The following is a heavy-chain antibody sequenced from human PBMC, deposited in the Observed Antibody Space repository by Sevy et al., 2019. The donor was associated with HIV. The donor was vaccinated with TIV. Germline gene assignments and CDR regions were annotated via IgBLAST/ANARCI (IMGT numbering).Heavy chain of an antibody. CDR2: FDPEDGET. V-gene: IGHV1-24*01. Sequence: ASVKVSCKVSGYTLTELSMHWVRQAPGKGLEWMGGFDPEDGETIYAQKFQGRLTMTEDTSTDTAYMELSSLRSEDTAVYYCASGVGNYYYYGMDVWGQGTMVTVSS. CDR3: ASGVGNYYYYGMDV. CDR1: GYTLTELS. D-gene: IGHD1-26*01. J-gene: IGHJ6*02.